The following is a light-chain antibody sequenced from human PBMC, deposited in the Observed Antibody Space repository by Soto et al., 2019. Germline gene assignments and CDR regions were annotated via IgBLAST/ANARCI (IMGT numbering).Light chain of an antibody. Sequence: DMQRCRSLSSPSHSLKDRVTITCRARQTIAPLSNWYQQKPGTPPNLLNDAASSLQSGAPSRFSGSGSGTDFPITISILQAEDVITYWSQVRDCPPITFGEGTRLEIK. CDR1: QTIAPL. CDR3: QVRDCPPIT. CDR2: AAS. V-gene: IGKV1-39*01. J-gene: IGKJ5*01.